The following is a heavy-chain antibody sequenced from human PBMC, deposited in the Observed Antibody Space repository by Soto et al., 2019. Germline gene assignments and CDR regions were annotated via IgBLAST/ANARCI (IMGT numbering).Heavy chain of an antibody. D-gene: IGHD1-26*01. CDR1: GYTLTELS. CDR2: FDPEDGET. Sequence: ASVKVSCKVSGYTLTELSMHWVRQAPGKGLEWMGGFDPEDGETIYAQKFQGRVTMTEDTSTDTAYMELSSLRSEDTAVYYCATDASRGSYYYGDAFDIWGQGTMVTVSS. J-gene: IGHJ3*02. CDR3: ATDASRGSYYYGDAFDI. V-gene: IGHV1-24*01.